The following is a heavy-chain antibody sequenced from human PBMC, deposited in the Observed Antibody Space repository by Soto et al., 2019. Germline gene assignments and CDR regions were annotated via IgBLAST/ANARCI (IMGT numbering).Heavy chain of an antibody. V-gene: IGHV1-69*13. D-gene: IGHD3-3*01. J-gene: IGHJ4*02. CDR1: GGTFSSYA. CDR3: ATSGRTIFGVVISDYFDY. CDR2: IIPIFGTA. Sequence: SVKVSCKASGGTFSSYAISWVRQAPGQGLEWMGGIIPIFGTANYAQKFQGRVTITADESTSTAYMELSSLRSEDTAVYYCATSGRTIFGVVISDYFDYWGQGTLVTVSS.